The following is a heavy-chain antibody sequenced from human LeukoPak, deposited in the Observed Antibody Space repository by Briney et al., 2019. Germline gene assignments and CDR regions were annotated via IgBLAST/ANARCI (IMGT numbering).Heavy chain of an antibody. CDR1: GFTFSSYW. CDR2: INSDGSST. D-gene: IGHD1-26*01. CDR3: VRGVGGGSRFDP. V-gene: IGHV3-74*01. Sequence: GSLRLSCAASGFTFSSYWMHWVRQAPGKGLVWVSRINSDGSSTRYADSVKGRLTISRDNAKNTLYLRMNSLRAEDTAVYYCVRGVGGGSRFDPWGQGTLVTVSS. J-gene: IGHJ5*02.